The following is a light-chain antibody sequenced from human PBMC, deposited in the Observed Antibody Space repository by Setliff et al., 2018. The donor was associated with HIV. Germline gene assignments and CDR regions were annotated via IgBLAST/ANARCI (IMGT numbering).Light chain of an antibody. V-gene: IGLV2-14*03. CDR2: SVT. Sequence: QSVLTQPASVSGSPGQSITISCSGTNSDIGSHDYVSWYQQHPGKAPKLIIFSVTYRPYGVSDRFSGSKSGNTASLTISGLQPEDEADYYCASHRDTNTLEVFGTGTKVTVL. CDR1: NSDIGSHDY. J-gene: IGLJ1*01. CDR3: ASHRDTNTLEV.